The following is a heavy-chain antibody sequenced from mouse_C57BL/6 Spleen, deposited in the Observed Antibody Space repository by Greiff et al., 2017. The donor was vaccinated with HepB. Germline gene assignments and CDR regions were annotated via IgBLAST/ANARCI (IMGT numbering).Heavy chain of an antibody. D-gene: IGHD1-1*01. CDR1: GYTFTGYW. CDR2: ILPGSGST. V-gene: IGHV1-9*01. Sequence: QVQLQQSGAELLKPGASVKLSCKATGYTFTGYWIEWVKQRPGHGLEWIGEILPGSGSTNYNEKFKGTATFTADTSSNTAYMQLSSLTTEDSAIYYCARSPITTVVARAMDYWGQGTSVTVSS. CDR3: ARSPITTVVARAMDY. J-gene: IGHJ4*01.